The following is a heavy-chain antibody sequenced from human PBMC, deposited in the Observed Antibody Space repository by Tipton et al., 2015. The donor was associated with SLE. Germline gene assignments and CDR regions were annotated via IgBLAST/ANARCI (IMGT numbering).Heavy chain of an antibody. V-gene: IGHV4-59*11. Sequence: TLSLTCTVSGGSISSHYWSWIRQPPGKGLEWIGYIYYSGSTNYNPSLKSRVAISVDTSKNQFSLKLSSVTAADTAIYYCARDPGPQGSGTFDYWGQGALVTVSS. D-gene: IGHD1-7*01. CDR2: IYYSGST. CDR1: GGSISSHY. CDR3: ARDPGPQGSGTFDY. J-gene: IGHJ4*02.